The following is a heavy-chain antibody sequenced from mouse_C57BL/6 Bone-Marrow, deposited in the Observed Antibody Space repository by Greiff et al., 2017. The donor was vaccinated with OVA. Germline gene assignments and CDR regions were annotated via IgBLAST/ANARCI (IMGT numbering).Heavy chain of an antibody. CDR1: GYSITSGYY. V-gene: IGHV3-6*01. J-gene: IGHJ3*01. CDR2: ISYDGSN. CDR3: ARSPWTYYDYPWFAD. Sequence: EVKLQESGPGLVKPSQSLSLTCSVTGYSITSGYYWNWIRQFPGNKLEWMGYISYDGSNNYNPSLKNRISITRDTSKNQFFLKLNSVTTEDTATYYCARSPWTYYDYPWFADWGQGTLVTVSA. D-gene: IGHD2-4*01.